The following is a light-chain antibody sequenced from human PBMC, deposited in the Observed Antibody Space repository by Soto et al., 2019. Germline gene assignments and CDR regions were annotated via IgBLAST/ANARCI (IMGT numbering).Light chain of an antibody. J-gene: IGKJ2*01. CDR3: MQGSHWPHT. V-gene: IGKV2-30*01. CDR2: QVS. CDR1: QSLVSRGGFTH. Sequence: DAVLTQSPLSLPVTLGQSASISCRSSQSLVSRGGFTHLNWFHQRPGQSPRRLLYQVSKRDSGVPDRFSGSGSGTDFTLTISRVEAEDVGAYYCMQGSHWPHTFGQGTKLEIK.